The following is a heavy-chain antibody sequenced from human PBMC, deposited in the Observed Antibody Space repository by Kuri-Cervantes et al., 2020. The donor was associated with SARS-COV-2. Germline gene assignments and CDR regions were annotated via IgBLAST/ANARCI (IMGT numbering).Heavy chain of an antibody. CDR3: ARVEQWLVWGYYYYGMDV. D-gene: IGHD6-19*01. CDR1: GGSISSSNW. J-gene: IGHJ6*02. CDR2: IYHSGSA. V-gene: IGHV4-4*02. Sequence: SETLSLTCAVSGGSISSSNWWSWVRQPPGKGLEWIGEIYHSGSANYNPSLKSRVTISVDTSKNQFSLKLSSVTAADTAVYYCARVEQWLVWGYYYYGMDVWGRGTTVTVSS.